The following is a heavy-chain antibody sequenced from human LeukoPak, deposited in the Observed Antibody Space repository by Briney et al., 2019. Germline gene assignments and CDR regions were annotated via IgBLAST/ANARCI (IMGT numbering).Heavy chain of an antibody. D-gene: IGHD1-7*01. CDR3: AGYNWNYGPHWFDP. Sequence: GGSLRLSCVASGFTFSSYEMNWVRQAPGKGLEGVSYISSSGSNIYYADSVKGRFTISRDNAKNSLFLQMNSLRVEDTAVYYCAGYNWNYGPHWFDPWGQGTLVTVSS. J-gene: IGHJ5*02. V-gene: IGHV3-48*03. CDR1: GFTFSSYE. CDR2: ISSSGSNI.